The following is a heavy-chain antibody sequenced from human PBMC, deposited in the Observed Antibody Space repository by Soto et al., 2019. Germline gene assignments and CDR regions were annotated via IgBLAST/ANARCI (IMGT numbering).Heavy chain of an antibody. D-gene: IGHD4-4*01. J-gene: IGHJ6*03. V-gene: IGHV5-51*01. CDR3: ASTTTVGYYYYYMDV. CDR1: GYSFTSYW. Sequence: GESLKISCKGSGYSFTSYWIGWVRQMPGKGLEWMGIIYPGDSDTRYSPSFQGQVTISADKSISTAYLQWSSLKASDTAMYYCASTTTVGYYYYYMDVWGKGTTVTVSS. CDR2: IYPGDSDT.